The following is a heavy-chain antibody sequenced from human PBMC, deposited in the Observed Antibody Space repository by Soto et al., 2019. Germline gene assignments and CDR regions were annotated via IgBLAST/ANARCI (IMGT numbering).Heavy chain of an antibody. CDR1: GYTFTGYY. CDR2: INPNSGGT. Sequence: ASVKVSCKASGYTFTGYYMHWVRQAPGQGLEWMGWINPNSGGTNYAQRFQGWVTMTRDTSISTAYMELSRLGSDDTAVYYCARGVIRGSRYYYMDVWGKGTTVTVSS. V-gene: IGHV1-2*04. D-gene: IGHD3-16*01. CDR3: ARGVIRGSRYYYMDV. J-gene: IGHJ6*03.